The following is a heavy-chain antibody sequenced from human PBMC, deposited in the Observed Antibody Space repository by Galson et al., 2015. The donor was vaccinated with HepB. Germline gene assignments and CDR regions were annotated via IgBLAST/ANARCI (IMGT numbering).Heavy chain of an antibody. D-gene: IGHD2-15*01. CDR2: INPSGGST. Sequence: SCKASGYTFTSYYMHWVRQAPGQGLEWMGIINPSGGSTSYAQKFQGRVTMTRDTSTSTVYMELSSLRSEDTAVYYCAIEPVSPDIVVVVAAIGRGDYWGQGTLVTVSS. CDR1: GYTFTSYY. CDR3: AIEPVSPDIVVVVAAIGRGDY. V-gene: IGHV1-46*01. J-gene: IGHJ4*02.